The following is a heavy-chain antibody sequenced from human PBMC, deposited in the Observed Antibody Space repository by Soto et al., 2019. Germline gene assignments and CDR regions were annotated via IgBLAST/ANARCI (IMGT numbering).Heavy chain of an antibody. CDR2: ITWNGGTT. V-gene: IGHV3-43*01. J-gene: IGHJ5*02. Sequence: HPGGSLRLSCAASGFTFDDFSMHWVRQAPGKGLEWVSLITWNGGTTYYADSVKGRFTISRDNSKNSLYLQMNSLRTEDAAFYYCAKGLRTPMVLGWFDPWGQGTLVTVSS. D-gene: IGHD5-18*01. CDR1: GFTFDDFS. CDR3: AKGLRTPMVLGWFDP.